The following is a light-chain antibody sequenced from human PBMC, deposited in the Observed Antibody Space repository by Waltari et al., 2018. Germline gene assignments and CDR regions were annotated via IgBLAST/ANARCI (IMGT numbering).Light chain of an antibody. CDR2: TDN. CDR1: NSNIGGNS. CDR3: AVWDDSLGGV. Sequence: QSILTQPPSVSGTPGQRVTISCSVSNSNIGGNSVNWYQQLPGTAPKLLIYTDNQGPSGVPDRFSASKSGTSATLAITGLQSEDEADYYCAVWDDSLGGVFGGGTKLTVL. V-gene: IGLV1-44*01. J-gene: IGLJ3*02.